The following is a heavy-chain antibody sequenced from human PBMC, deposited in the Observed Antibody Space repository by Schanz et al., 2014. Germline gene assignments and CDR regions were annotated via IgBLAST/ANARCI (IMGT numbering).Heavy chain of an antibody. Sequence: QVQLVESGGGVVQPGGSLRLSCAASGFTFSSFGMHWVRQAPGKGLEWVALISYDGGNKYYADSVKGRFTISRDNSKNTLYLQMNSLRAEDTAVYYCAREYKWNYNDYYDMDVWGQGTTVTVSS. CDR1: GFTFSSFG. CDR3: AREYKWNYNDYYDMDV. CDR2: ISYDGGNK. V-gene: IGHV3-30*19. J-gene: IGHJ6*02. D-gene: IGHD1-7*01.